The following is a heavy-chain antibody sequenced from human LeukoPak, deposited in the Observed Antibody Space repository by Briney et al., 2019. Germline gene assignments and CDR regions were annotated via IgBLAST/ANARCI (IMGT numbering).Heavy chain of an antibody. Sequence: QTGGSLRLSCAASGFTFSSYAMHWVRQAPGKGQEWVAVISYDGSNKYYADSVKGRFTISRDNSKNTLYLQMNSLRAEDTAVYYCAKTRPLDSSSWSHGDYWGQGTLVTVSS. CDR3: AKTRPLDSSSWSHGDY. D-gene: IGHD6-13*01. CDR1: GFTFSSYA. CDR2: ISYDGSNK. J-gene: IGHJ4*02. V-gene: IGHV3-30*04.